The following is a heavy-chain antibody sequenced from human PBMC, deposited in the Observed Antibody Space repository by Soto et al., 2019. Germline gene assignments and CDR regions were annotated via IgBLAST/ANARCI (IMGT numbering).Heavy chain of an antibody. D-gene: IGHD6-13*01. CDR1: GFTFSSYG. CDR3: AKKFAYGSSWYYFDY. J-gene: IGHJ4*02. V-gene: IGHV3-33*03. CDR2: IWYDGSNK. Sequence: GGSLRLSCAASGFTFSSYGMHWVRQAPGKGLEWVAVIWYDGSNKYYADSVKGRFTISRDNSKNTLYLQMNSLSAEDTAVYYCAKKFAYGSSWYYFDYWGQGTLVTVSS.